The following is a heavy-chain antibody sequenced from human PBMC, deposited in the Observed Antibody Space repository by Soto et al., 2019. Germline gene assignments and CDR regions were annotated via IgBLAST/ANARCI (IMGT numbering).Heavy chain of an antibody. Sequence: QVQLVQSGVEVRKPGASVKVSCKASGYTFTSFDINWVRQATGHGLEWMGWMNPNTANTGYAQKFQARFTMPRATSTRTAYMELRSLTSEDTAVYYCLKSAPSGWYVFDYWGQGPLVTVSS. CDR2: MNPNTANT. J-gene: IGHJ4*02. CDR3: LKSAPSGWYVFDY. CDR1: GYTFTSFD. V-gene: IGHV1-8*01. D-gene: IGHD6-19*01.